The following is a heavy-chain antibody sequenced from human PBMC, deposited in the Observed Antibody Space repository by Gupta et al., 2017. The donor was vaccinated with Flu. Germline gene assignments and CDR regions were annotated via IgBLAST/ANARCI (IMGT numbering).Heavy chain of an antibody. CDR2: SGSDDGRA. V-gene: IGHV3-23*01. J-gene: IGHJ4*02. Sequence: SGSDDGRAYYADSGKGRFTISRDNSKNTMYLQMNSLRDEDTAVYYCAKARIAARPWSSEIDSWGQGTLVTVSS. CDR3: AKARIAARPWSSEIDS. D-gene: IGHD6-6*01.